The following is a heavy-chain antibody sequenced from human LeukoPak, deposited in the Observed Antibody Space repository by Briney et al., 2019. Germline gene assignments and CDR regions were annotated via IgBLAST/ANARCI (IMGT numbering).Heavy chain of an antibody. CDR1: GGSVSSGSYY. CDR2: IYYSGST. D-gene: IGHD2-2*01. J-gene: IGHJ5*02. V-gene: IGHV4-61*01. CDR3: ARVWYCSSTSCSRWGWFDP. Sequence: SETLSLTCTVSGGSVSSGSYYWSWIWQPPGKGLEWIGCIYYSGSTNYNPSLKSRVTISVDTSKNQFSLKLSSVTAADTAVYYCARVWYCSSTSCSRWGWFDPWGQGTLVTVSS.